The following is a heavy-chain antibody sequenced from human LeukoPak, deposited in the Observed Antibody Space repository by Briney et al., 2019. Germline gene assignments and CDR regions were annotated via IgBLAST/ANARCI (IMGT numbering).Heavy chain of an antibody. D-gene: IGHD1-1*01. V-gene: IGHV3-23*01. CDR1: GFTFSSYA. J-gene: IGHJ4*02. CDR2: ISGTGGSI. Sequence: GGSLRLSCAASGFTFSSYAINWVRQAPGKGLEWVSGISGTGGSIYYADSVKGRFTISRDNSKNTLYLQMNSLRAEDTAVYYCASARYNWNAYFGYWGQGSLVTVSS. CDR3: ASARYNWNAYFGY.